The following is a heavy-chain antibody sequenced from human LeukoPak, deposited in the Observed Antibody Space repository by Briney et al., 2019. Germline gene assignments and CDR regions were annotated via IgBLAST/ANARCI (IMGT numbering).Heavy chain of an antibody. J-gene: IGHJ4*02. Sequence: SETLSLTCAVYGGSFSGYYWSWIRQPPGKGLEWIGEINHSGSTNYNPSLKSRVTISVDTSKNQFSLKLSSVTAADTAVYYCARFLRYYDILTGYYIQAPFDYWGQGTLVTVSS. CDR2: INHSGST. D-gene: IGHD3-9*01. CDR1: GGSFSGYY. CDR3: ARFLRYYDILTGYYIQAPFDY. V-gene: IGHV4-34*01.